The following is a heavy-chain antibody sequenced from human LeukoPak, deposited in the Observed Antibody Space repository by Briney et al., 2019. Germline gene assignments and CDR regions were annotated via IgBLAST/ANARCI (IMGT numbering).Heavy chain of an antibody. CDR3: ARDFVAVVGTSIPGSDP. CDR2: IRAYNDNT. CDR1: GYTFSSYG. V-gene: IGHV1-18*01. D-gene: IGHD6-19*01. J-gene: IGHJ5*02. Sequence: ASVKASCKASGYTFSSYGVSWVRQAPGQALEWMGWIRAYNDNTNYAKKFQGRFTMTKDTSTSTAYMELRSLRSDDTAVYYCARDFVAVVGTSIPGSDPWGQGTLVTVSS.